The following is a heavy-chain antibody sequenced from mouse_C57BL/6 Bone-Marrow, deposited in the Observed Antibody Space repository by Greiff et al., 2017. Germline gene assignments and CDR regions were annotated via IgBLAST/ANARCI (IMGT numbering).Heavy chain of an antibody. J-gene: IGHJ2*01. Sequence: QVQLKQPGAELVKPGASVKVSCKASGYTFTSYWMHWVKQRPGQGLEWIGRIHPSDSDTNYNQKFKGKATLTVDKSSSTAYMQLSSLTSEDSAVYYCATGYSTLYFDYWGKGTTLTVSS. V-gene: IGHV1-74*01. CDR3: ATGYSTLYFDY. D-gene: IGHD2-5*01. CDR1: GYTFTSYW. CDR2: IHPSDSDT.